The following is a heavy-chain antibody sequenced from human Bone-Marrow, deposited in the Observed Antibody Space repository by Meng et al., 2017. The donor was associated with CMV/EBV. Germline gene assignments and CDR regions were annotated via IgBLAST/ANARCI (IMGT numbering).Heavy chain of an antibody. V-gene: IGHV3-20*04. J-gene: IGHJ6*02. CDR2: INWNGGST. Sequence: GESLKISCAASGFTFSSYWMSWVRQAPGKGLEWVSGINWNGGSTGYADSVKGRFTISRDNAKNSLYLQMNSLRAEDTALYYCAREGEMATTEGLYYYYGMDVWGQGTTVTVSS. D-gene: IGHD5-24*01. CDR3: AREGEMATTEGLYYYYGMDV. CDR1: GFTFSSYW.